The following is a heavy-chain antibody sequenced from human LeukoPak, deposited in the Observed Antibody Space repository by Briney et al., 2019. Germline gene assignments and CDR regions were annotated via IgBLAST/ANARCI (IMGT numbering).Heavy chain of an antibody. CDR2: INPNSGGT. Sequence: ASVKVSCKASGYTFTGYYMHWVRQAPGQGLEWMGWINPNSGGTNYAQKFQGRVTMTRDTSISTAYMELSGLRSDDTAVYYCASRDGYSSGWSDAFDIWGQGTMVTVSS. CDR1: GYTFTGYY. J-gene: IGHJ3*02. D-gene: IGHD6-19*01. CDR3: ASRDGYSSGWSDAFDI. V-gene: IGHV1-2*02.